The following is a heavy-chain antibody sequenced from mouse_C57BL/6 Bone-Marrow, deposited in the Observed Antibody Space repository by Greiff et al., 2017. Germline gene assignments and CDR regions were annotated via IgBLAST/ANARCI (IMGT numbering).Heavy chain of an antibody. V-gene: IGHV1-54*01. CDR3: ATGAWFAY. CDR1: GYAFTNYL. D-gene: IGHD4-1*01. Sequence: VQLVESGAELVRPGTSVKVSCKASGYAFTNYLIEWVKQRPGQGLEWIGVINPGSGGTNYNEKFKGKATLTADKSSSTAYMQPSSLTSEDSAFYFCATGAWFAYWGQGTLVTVSA. J-gene: IGHJ3*01. CDR2: INPGSGGT.